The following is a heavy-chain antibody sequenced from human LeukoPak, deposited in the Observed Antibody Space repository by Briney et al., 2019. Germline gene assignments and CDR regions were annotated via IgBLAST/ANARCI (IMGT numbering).Heavy chain of an antibody. CDR3: AGGPPELAAYY. V-gene: IGHV3-30-3*01. J-gene: IGHJ4*02. CDR1: GFTFSSYA. Sequence: PGRSLRLSCAASGFTFSSYAMHWVRQAPGKGLEWVAIVSYDGSNEDYADSVKGRFTISRDNAKNSLYLQMNSLRAEDTAVYYCAGGPPELAAYYWGQGTLVTVSS. CDR2: VSYDGSNE. D-gene: IGHD1-26*01.